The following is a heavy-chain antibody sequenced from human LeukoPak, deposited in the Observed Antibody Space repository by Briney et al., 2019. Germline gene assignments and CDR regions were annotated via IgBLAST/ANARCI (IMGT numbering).Heavy chain of an antibody. CDR2: IRSKANSYAT. CDR3: TRPIHYGGDY. D-gene: IGHD4-17*01. J-gene: IGHJ4*02. Sequence: GGSLRLSCAASGFTFSGSAMHWVRQASGKGLEWVGRIRSKANSYATAYAASVKGRFTISRDDSKNTAYLQMNSLKTEDTAVYYGTRPIHYGGDYWGQGTLVTVSS. V-gene: IGHV3-73*01. CDR1: GFTFSGSA.